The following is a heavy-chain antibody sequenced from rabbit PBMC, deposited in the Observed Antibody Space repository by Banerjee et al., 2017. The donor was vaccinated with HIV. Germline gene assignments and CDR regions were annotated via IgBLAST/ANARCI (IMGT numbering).Heavy chain of an antibody. V-gene: IGHV1S45*01. J-gene: IGHJ4*01. D-gene: IGHD8-1*01. Sequence: QEQLEESGGDLVKPEGSLTLTCKASGFTLSSTFWMCWVRQAPGKGLEWIGCIYAGSSGSAYYASWANGRFTISRSTSLNTVDLQMTSLTAADTATYFCVRAGVYAGSSSYTGFDFNLWGQGTLVTVS. CDR3: VRAGVYAGSSSYTGFDFNL. CDR1: GFTLSSTFW. CDR2: IYAGSSGSA.